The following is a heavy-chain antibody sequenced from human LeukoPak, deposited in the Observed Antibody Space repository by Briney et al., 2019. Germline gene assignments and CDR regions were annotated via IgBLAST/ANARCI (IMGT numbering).Heavy chain of an antibody. CDR1: GGTFRNYA. Sequence: SVKVSCKASGGTFRNYAITWVRQAPGQGLEWMGWIIPIFGTADYAQKFQGRVTITADESTSTAYMELSSLRSEDTAVYYCARGRYYNSGSYYFDYWGQGTLVTVSS. CDR2: IIPIFGTA. CDR3: ARGRYYNSGSYYFDY. J-gene: IGHJ4*02. D-gene: IGHD3-10*01. V-gene: IGHV1-69*01.